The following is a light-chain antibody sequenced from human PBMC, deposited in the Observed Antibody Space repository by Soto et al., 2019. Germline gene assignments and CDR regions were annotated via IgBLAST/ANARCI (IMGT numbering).Light chain of an antibody. Sequence: EIVLTQSPGTLSVSPGERATLSCRASQSVRSSYLAWYQQKPGQAPRRLIYGASSRATGIPDRFSGSGSGTDLTLTISRLEPEDFAVYYCQHYGSSVWTFVQGTKVEIK. J-gene: IGKJ1*01. CDR3: QHYGSSVWT. CDR1: QSVRSSY. CDR2: GAS. V-gene: IGKV3-20*01.